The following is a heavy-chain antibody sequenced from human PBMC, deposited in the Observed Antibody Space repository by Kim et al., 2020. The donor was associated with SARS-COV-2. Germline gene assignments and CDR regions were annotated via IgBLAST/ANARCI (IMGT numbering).Heavy chain of an antibody. CDR3: SRHTDY. CDR1: GFTFGDYA. Sequence: GGSLRLSCTASGFTFGDYAMSCFRQAPGKGLEWVGFIRSNADGGTTEYAASVKGRFTISRDDSKSIAYLQMNSLKTDDTAVYYCSRHTDYWGQGTLVTVSS. CDR2: IRSNADGGTT. V-gene: IGHV3-49*03. J-gene: IGHJ4*02.